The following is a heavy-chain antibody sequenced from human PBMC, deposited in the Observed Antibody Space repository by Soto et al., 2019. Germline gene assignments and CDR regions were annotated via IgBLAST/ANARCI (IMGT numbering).Heavy chain of an antibody. CDR2: IYYSGST. Sequence: SETLSLTCTVSGGSISSYYWVWIRQPPGKGLEWIGYIYYSGSTNYNPSLKSRVTISVDTSKNQFSLKLSSVTAADTAVYYCARTNWGSDYYYYMDVWGKGTTVTVSS. CDR1: GGSISSYY. D-gene: IGHD7-27*01. CDR3: ARTNWGSDYYYYMDV. J-gene: IGHJ6*03. V-gene: IGHV4-59*01.